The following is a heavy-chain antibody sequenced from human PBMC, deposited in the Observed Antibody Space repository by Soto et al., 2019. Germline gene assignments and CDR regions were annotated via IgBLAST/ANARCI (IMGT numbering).Heavy chain of an antibody. CDR3: VKGGTSHIYGIDV. D-gene: IGHD2-2*01. J-gene: IGHJ6*02. CDR1: GFTFSNYA. V-gene: IGHV3-23*01. Sequence: EVHLLESGGGLVQPGGSLRLSCAASGFTFSNYAMNWVRQAPGKGLEWVSIIGGTGQYTFYADSVKGRFTFSRDNSKNTLYLQMNSLRAEDTAIYFCVKGGTSHIYGIDVWGQGTTVTVSS. CDR2: IGGTGQYT.